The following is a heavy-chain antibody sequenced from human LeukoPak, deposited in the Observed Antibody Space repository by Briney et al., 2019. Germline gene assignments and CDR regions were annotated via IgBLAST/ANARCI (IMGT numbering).Heavy chain of an antibody. CDR1: GYTFTGYY. Sequence: ASVTVSCKASGYTFTGYYMHWVRQAPGQGLEWMGWINPNSGGTNYAQKFQGRVTMTRDTSISTASMELSRLRSDDTAVYYCAILGGYSYGYFDYWGQGTLVTVSS. CDR2: INPNSGGT. D-gene: IGHD5-18*01. CDR3: AILGGYSYGYFDY. V-gene: IGHV1-2*02. J-gene: IGHJ4*02.